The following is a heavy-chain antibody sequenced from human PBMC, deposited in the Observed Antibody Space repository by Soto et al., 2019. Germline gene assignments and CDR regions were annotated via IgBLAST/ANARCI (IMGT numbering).Heavy chain of an antibody. D-gene: IGHD1-26*01. J-gene: IGHJ6*02. Sequence: QVQLVQSGAEEKKPGASVKVSCKASGYTFTSYAMHWVRQAPGQRLEWMGWINAGNGNTKYSQKFQGRVTITRDTSXXTAYMEXXXXXXXDTAVYYCASFRYNGYYGMDVWGQGTTVTVSS. CDR2: INAGNGNT. CDR1: GYTFTSYA. V-gene: IGHV1-3*05. CDR3: ASFRYNGYYGMDV.